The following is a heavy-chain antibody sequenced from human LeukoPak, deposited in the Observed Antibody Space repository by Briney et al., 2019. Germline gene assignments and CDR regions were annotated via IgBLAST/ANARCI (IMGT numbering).Heavy chain of an antibody. CDR1: GGTFSSYA. V-gene: IGHV1-69*06. D-gene: IGHD3-9*01. CDR2: IIPIFGTA. J-gene: IGHJ3*02. CDR3: ASHYDILTGRGHAFDI. Sequence: SVEVSCKASGGTFSSYAISWVRQAPGQGLEWMGGIIPIFGTANYAQKFQGRVTITADKSTSTAYMELSSLRSEDTAVYYCASHYDILTGRGHAFDIWGQGTMVTVSS.